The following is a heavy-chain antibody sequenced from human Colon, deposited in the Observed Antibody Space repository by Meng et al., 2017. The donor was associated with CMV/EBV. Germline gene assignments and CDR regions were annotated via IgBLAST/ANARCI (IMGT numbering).Heavy chain of an antibody. CDR1: YDSGPSGDYY. D-gene: IGHD3-16*01. Sequence: LHCSVAYDSGPSGDYYWSWIRQHPETGLEWIGYMTSTGSAYYKPSFKGRVTMSMEMSQFSLRLTSVTAADTAVYYCVLSVGASTTFNHWGRGALVTVSS. CDR3: VLSVGASTTFNH. V-gene: IGHV4-31*03. J-gene: IGHJ5*02. CDR2: MTSTGSA.